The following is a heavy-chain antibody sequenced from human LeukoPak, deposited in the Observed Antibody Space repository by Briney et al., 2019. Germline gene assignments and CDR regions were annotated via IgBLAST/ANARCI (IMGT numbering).Heavy chain of an antibody. V-gene: IGHV3-23*01. Sequence: GGSLRLSCAASGFTFSSYAMSWVRQAPGKGLEWVSIISDSGDITYYADSVKGRFTISRDNPKNTLYLQMNSLRAEDTAVYYCAKVGAAGIAVVLVDYWGQGTLVTVSS. CDR3: AKVGAAGIAVVLVDY. D-gene: IGHD6-19*01. CDR1: GFTFSSYA. J-gene: IGHJ4*02. CDR2: ISDSGDIT.